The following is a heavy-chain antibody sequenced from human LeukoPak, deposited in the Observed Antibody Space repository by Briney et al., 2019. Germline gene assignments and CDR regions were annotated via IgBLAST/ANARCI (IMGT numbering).Heavy chain of an antibody. CDR2: IIPIFGTA. V-gene: IGHV1-69*06. CDR1: GGTFSSYA. J-gene: IGHJ4*02. CDR3: ARDRGSRIISSTSWSLGY. D-gene: IGHD2-2*01. Sequence: SVKVSCKASGGTFSSYAISWVRQAPGQGLEWMGGIIPIFGTANYAQKFQGRVTITADKSTSTAYMELSSLGSEDTAVYYCARDRGSRIISSTSWSLGYWGQGTLVTVSS.